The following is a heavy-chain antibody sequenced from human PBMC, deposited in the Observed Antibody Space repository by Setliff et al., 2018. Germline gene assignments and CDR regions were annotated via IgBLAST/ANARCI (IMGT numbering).Heavy chain of an antibody. J-gene: IGHJ4*02. CDR2: IWHDGTQS. CDR1: GFTFSNYR. Sequence: SLRLSCAASGFTFSNYRMHWVRQAPGKGLEWVAVIWHDGTQSYYADSVKGRFTISRDNSQNTMDLQMNSLRPEDTAVYYCARTCSGSGCYAGLESWGQGTPVTVSS. V-gene: IGHV3-33*08. D-gene: IGHD2-15*01. CDR3: ARTCSGSGCYAGLES.